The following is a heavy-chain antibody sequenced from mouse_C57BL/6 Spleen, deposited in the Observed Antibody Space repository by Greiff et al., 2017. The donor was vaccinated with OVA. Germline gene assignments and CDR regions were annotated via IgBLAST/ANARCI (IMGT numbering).Heavy chain of an antibody. CDR2: IDPSDSET. J-gene: IGHJ4*01. Sequence: QVQLQQPGAELVRPGSSVKLYCKASGYTFTSYWMHWVKQRPIQGLEWIGNIDPSDSETHYNQKFKDKATLTVDKSSSTAYMQLSSLTSEDSAVYYCARGDDYDEGTYAMDYWGQGTSVTVSS. D-gene: IGHD2-4*01. V-gene: IGHV1-52*01. CDR1: GYTFTSYW. CDR3: ARGDDYDEGTYAMDY.